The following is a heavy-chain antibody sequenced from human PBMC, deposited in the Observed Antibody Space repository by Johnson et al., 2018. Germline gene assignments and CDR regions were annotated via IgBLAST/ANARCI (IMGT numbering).Heavy chain of an antibody. CDR1: GGSISSYY. CDR2: IYYSGST. V-gene: IGHV4-59*01. J-gene: IGHJ6*03. Sequence: QVQLQESGPGLVKPSETLSLTCTVSGGSISSYYWSWIRQPPGKGLEWIGYIYYSGSTNYNPSLKSRVTISVDTSKKRFSLKLNSVTAADTAVYFCARGGHGGAYYYYYYMDVWGKGTTATVSS. CDR3: ARGGHGGAYYYYYYMDV. D-gene: IGHD1-26*01.